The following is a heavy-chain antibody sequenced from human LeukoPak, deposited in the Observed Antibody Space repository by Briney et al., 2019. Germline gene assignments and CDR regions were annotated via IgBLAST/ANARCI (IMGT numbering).Heavy chain of an antibody. CDR2: INHSGST. Sequence: PSETLSLTCAVYGGSFSGYYWSWIRQPPGKGLEWIGEINHSGSTNYNPSLKSRVTISVDTSKNQFSLKLSSVTAADTAVYYCARGRTNYDILTGYLLGGYYFDYWGQGTLVTVSS. D-gene: IGHD3-9*01. CDR3: ARGRTNYDILTGYLLGGYYFDY. J-gene: IGHJ4*02. CDR1: GGSFSGYY. V-gene: IGHV4-34*01.